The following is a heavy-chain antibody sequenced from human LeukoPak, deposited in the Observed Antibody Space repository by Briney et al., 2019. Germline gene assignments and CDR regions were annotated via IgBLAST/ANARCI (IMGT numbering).Heavy chain of an antibody. J-gene: IGHJ5*02. Sequence: GASVKVSCKDSGYTFTGYYMHWVRQAPGQGLEWMGWINPNSGGTNYAQKFQDRVTMTRDTSISTAYMGLSRLRSDDSAVYYCARGRVKNNNWFDPWGQGTLVTVSS. CDR2: INPNSGGT. CDR1: GYTFTGYY. V-gene: IGHV1-2*02. CDR3: ARGRVKNNNWFDP.